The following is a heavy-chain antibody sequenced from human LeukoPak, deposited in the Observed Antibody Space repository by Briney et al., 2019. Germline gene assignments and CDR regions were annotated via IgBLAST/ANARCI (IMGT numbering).Heavy chain of an antibody. J-gene: IGHJ6*03. D-gene: IGHD1-26*01. CDR2: INWNGGST. V-gene: IGHV3-20*04. Sequence: GGSLRLSCAASGFTFDDYGMSWVRQAPRKGLEWVSGINWNGGSTGYADSVKGRFTISRDNAKNSLYLQMNSLRAEDTALYYCARYSGSYYNRDYYYYMDVWGKGTTVTVSS. CDR3: ARYSGSYYNRDYYYYMDV. CDR1: GFTFDDYG.